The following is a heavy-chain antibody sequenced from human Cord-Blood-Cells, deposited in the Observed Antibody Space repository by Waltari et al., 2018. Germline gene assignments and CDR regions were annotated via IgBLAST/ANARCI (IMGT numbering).Heavy chain of an antibody. D-gene: IGHD2-15*01. Sequence: QGQLVQSGAEVKKPGSSVKVSCKAAGGTFSSYTIRGVRQAPGQGLEWMGVNSPIFGTANNAPTVQGRATITADQSTSTAYMERSSLRSEDTAVYYCATPGIDCSGGSCYFDYWGQGTLVTVSS. CDR2: NSPIFGTA. CDR1: GGTFSSYT. J-gene: IGHJ4*02. CDR3: ATPGIDCSGGSCYFDY. V-gene: IGHV1-69*01.